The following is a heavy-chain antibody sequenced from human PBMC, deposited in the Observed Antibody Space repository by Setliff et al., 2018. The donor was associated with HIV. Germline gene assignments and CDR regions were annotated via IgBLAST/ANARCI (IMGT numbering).Heavy chain of an antibody. V-gene: IGHV4-61*02. CDR3: VGGLRSRSQGHFGY. Sequence: SETLSLTCTVSGVSISSDDYFWTWIRQPAGKGLEWIGRIFGSGNTHYNPSLKSRVTMSIDTSKNQFSLQLKSVTAADTAVYYCVGGLRSRSQGHFGYWGQGTLVTVSS. D-gene: IGHD5-12*01. CDR1: GVSISSDDYF. CDR2: IFGSGNT. J-gene: IGHJ4*02.